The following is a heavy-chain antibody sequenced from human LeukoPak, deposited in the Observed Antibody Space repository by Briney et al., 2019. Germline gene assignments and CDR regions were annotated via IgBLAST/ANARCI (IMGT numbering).Heavy chain of an antibody. CDR2: IYYSGST. J-gene: IGHJ4*02. Sequence: SETLSLTCTVSGGSISSSSYYWGWIRQPPGKGLEWIGRIYYSGSTYYNPSLKSRVTVSVDTSKNKFSLKLSSVTAADTAVYYCARQPRYSSSSPHDYWGQGTLVTVSS. CDR1: GGSISSSSYY. D-gene: IGHD6-6*01. V-gene: IGHV4-39*01. CDR3: ARQPRYSSSSPHDY.